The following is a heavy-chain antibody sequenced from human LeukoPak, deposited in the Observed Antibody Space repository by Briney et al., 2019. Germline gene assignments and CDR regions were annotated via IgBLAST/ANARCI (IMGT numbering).Heavy chain of an antibody. V-gene: IGHV4-34*01. CDR1: GGSFSGYY. J-gene: IGHJ6*02. D-gene: IGHD3-10*01. Sequence: SQTLSLTCAVYGGSFSGYYWSWIRQPPGKGLEWIGEINHSGSTNYNPSLKSRVTISVDTSKNQFSLKLSSVTAADTAVYYCARASITQSYYCGSGSYYFPYYYGMDVWGQGTTVTVSS. CDR3: ARASITQSYYCGSGSYYFPYYYGMDV. CDR2: INHSGST.